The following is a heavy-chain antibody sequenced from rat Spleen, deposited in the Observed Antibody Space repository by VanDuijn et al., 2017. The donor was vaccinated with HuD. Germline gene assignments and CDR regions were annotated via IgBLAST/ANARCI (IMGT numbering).Heavy chain of an antibody. Sequence: EVQLVESGGGLVQPGRSLKLSCAASGFTFSNYDMAWVRQAPTKGLEWVAPISTSGGSTYYRDSVKGRFTVSRDNAKSTLYLQMDSLRSEDTATYYCARHPDGSYYYGYYFDYWGQGVMVTVSS. V-gene: IGHV5-25*01. CDR3: ARHPDGSYYYGYYFDY. D-gene: IGHD1-12*02. CDR2: ISTSGGST. J-gene: IGHJ2*01. CDR1: GFTFSNYD.